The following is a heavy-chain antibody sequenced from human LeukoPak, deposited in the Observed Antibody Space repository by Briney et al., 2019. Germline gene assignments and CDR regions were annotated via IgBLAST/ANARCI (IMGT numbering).Heavy chain of an antibody. CDR3: ATANFYFQS. J-gene: IGHJ1*01. CDR2: IFYSGST. D-gene: IGHD2-8*01. Sequence: SETLSLTCTVSSGSIRSSSYYWGWIRQPPGKGLEWIGSIFYSGSTYYNPSLKSRVTMSVDTSKTQFSLKLSSVTAADTAVYYCATANFYFQSWGQGTLVTVSS. CDR1: SGSIRSSSYY. V-gene: IGHV4-39*01.